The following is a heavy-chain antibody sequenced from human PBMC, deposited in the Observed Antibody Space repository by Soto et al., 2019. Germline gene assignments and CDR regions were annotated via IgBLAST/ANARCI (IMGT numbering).Heavy chain of an antibody. D-gene: IGHD3-10*01. Sequence: SETLSLTCTVARGAISSSIYYWGWIRLPPRKGHERIVTIYSIGSTYYNPSLKSRITISVDTSKNQFSLKLSSVIAADTAVYYCARRGPYGSGSYFDYWGQGALVT. CDR2: IYSIGST. CDR1: RGAISSSIYY. V-gene: IGHV4-39*01. J-gene: IGHJ4*02. CDR3: ARRGPYGSGSYFDY.